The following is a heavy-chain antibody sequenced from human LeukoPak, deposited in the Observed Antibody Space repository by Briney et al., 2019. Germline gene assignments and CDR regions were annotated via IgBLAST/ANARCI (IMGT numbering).Heavy chain of an antibody. CDR2: IYYSGST. J-gene: IGHJ6*03. CDR1: GGSFSGYY. V-gene: IGHV4-59*01. Sequence: SETLSLTCAVYGGSFSGYYWSWIRQPPGKGLEWIGYIYYSGSTNYNPSLKSRVTISVDTSKNQFSLKLSSVTAADTAVYARGRNAPPFYYYYYMDVWGKGTTLTVSS. D-gene: IGHD4-11*01. CDR3: GRNAPPFYYYYYMDV.